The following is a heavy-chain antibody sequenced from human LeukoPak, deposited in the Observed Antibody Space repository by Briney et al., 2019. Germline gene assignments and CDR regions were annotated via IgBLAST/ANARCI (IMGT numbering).Heavy chain of an antibody. CDR1: GGSVSSGGYY. CDR3: ASVIAAAGTDY. D-gene: IGHD6-13*01. V-gene: IGHV4-31*03. J-gene: IGHJ4*02. CDR2: IYYSGNT. Sequence: SQTLSLTCTVSGGSVSSGGYYWSWIRQHPGKGLEWIGYIYYSGNTYYNPSLKSRVTISVDTSKNQFSLKLSSVTAADTAVYYCASVIAAAGTDYWGQGTLVTVSS.